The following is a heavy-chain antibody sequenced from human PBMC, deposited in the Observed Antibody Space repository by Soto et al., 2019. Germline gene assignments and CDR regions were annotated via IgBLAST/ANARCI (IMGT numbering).Heavy chain of an antibody. D-gene: IGHD6-19*01. CDR1: SGSISSSNW. CDR2: IYHSGST. Sequence: QVQLQESGPGLVKPSGTLSLTCAVSSGSISSSNWWSWVRQPPGKGLEWIGEIYHSGSTNYNPSLKRRVTISVDKSKNQFSLKLSSVTAADTAVYYCARLSVAEYYFDYWGQGTLVTVSS. V-gene: IGHV4-4*02. CDR3: ARLSVAEYYFDY. J-gene: IGHJ4*02.